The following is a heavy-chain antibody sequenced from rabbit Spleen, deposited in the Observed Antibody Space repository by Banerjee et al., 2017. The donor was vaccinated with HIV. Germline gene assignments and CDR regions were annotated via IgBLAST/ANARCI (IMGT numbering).Heavy chain of an antibody. D-gene: IGHD8-1*01. V-gene: IGHV1S45*01. CDR1: GIDFSTYSY. Sequence: QEQLEESGGGLVKPGGTLTLTCKASGIDFSTYSYMCWVRQAPGKGLEWIACIYAGDSGSTYYASWAKGRFTISKTSSTTVTLQMTSLTAADTATYFCARDTDSSFSTYGMDLWGQRTLVTVS. CDR2: IYAGDSGST. CDR3: ARDTDSSFSTYGMDL. J-gene: IGHJ3*01.